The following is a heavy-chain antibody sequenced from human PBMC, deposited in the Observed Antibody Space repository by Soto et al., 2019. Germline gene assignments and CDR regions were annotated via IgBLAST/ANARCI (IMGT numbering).Heavy chain of an antibody. V-gene: IGHV4-59*08. Sequence: SETLSLTCTVSGGSISSYYWSWIRQPPGKGLEWIGYIYYSGSTNYNPSLKSRVTISVDTSKNQFSLKLSSVTAADTAVYYCAITLLYYDILTGYYDLNWFDPWGQGTLVTVSS. D-gene: IGHD3-9*01. CDR1: GGSISSYY. CDR3: AITLLYYDILTGYYDLNWFDP. J-gene: IGHJ5*02. CDR2: IYYSGST.